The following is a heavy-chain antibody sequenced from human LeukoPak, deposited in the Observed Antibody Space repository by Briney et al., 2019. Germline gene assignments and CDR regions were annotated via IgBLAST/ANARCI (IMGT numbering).Heavy chain of an antibody. V-gene: IGHV3-7*01. D-gene: IGHD6-13*01. J-gene: IGHJ4*02. CDR3: ARDGVAPGVYFDY. CDR2: INQDGSET. CDR1: GFIFKTHW. Sequence: GGSLRLSCGVSGFIFKTHWMSWVRQAPGKGPGWVANINQDGSETYYVDSVKGRFTISRDNAQNSLYLTMNSLRAEDTAVYYCARDGVAPGVYFDYWGQGALVTVSS.